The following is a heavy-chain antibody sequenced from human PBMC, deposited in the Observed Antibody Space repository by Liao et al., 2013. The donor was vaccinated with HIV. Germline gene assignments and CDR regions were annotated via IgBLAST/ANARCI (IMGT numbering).Heavy chain of an antibody. CDR3: ARDGSDGLDY. CDR2: IYTSGST. J-gene: IGHJ4*02. CDR1: GGSISSGSYY. Sequence: QVQLQESGPGLVKPSQTLSLTCTVSGGSISSGSYYWSWIRQPAGKGLEWIGRIYTSGSTNYNPSLKSRVTISVDTSKNQFSLKLSSVTAADTAVYYCARDGSDGLDYWGQGTQVTVSS. D-gene: IGHD5-24*01. V-gene: IGHV4-61*02.